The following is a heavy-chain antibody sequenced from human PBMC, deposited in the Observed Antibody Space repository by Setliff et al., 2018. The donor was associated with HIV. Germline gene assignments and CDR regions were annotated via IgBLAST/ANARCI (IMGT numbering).Heavy chain of an antibody. V-gene: IGHV4-31*03. CDR3: ARNKYNWNYYYYYGIDV. J-gene: IGHJ6*02. CDR1: GGSISSGGYY. CDR2: IYSSGST. Sequence: KPSETLSLTCTVSGGSISSGGYYWSWIRQHPGKGLEWIGYIYSSGSTDYNPSLKSRVNISVDTAKNQFSLKLSSVSAADTAVYYCARNKYNWNYYYYYGIDVWGQGTTVTVSS. D-gene: IGHD1-7*01.